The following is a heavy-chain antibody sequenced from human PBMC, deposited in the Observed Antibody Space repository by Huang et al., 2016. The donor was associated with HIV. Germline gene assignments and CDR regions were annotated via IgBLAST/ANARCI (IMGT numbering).Heavy chain of an antibody. D-gene: IGHD1-26*01. CDR1: GYTFTRYD. CDR3: ARGRVVWELHY. CDR2: MNPNSGNT. Sequence: QVQLVQSGADMKKPGASVKFSCKASGYTFTRYDINWVRQATGQGLEWMGWMNPNSGNTGYAQKFQGRVTITRNTSISTAYMELSGLRSEDTAVYYCARGRVVWELHYWGQGALVTVSS. V-gene: IGHV1-8*03. J-gene: IGHJ4*02.